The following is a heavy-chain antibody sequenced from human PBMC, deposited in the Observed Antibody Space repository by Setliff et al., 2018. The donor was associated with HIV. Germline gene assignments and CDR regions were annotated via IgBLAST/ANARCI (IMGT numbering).Heavy chain of an antibody. J-gene: IGHJ4*02. CDR1: SGSISGYY. CDR3: ARTRGRAPVSHYFDN. D-gene: IGHD2-2*01. Sequence: SETLSLTCRVSSGSISGYYWSWVRQPPGRGLEWIGYVSYSGSTSYNPSLNSRVTMSVDTSRDQFSLKLSSVTAADTAVYYCARTRGRAPVSHYFDNWGQGRLVTVSS. CDR2: VSYSGST. V-gene: IGHV4-59*01.